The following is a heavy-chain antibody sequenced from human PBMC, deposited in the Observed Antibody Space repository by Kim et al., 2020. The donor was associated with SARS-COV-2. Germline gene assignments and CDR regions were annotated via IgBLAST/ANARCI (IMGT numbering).Heavy chain of an antibody. CDR3: ASSYSVAGPKHSSDY. D-gene: IGHD6-19*01. Sequence: GGSLRLSCAASGFTFSSYSMNWVRQAPGKGLEWVSSISSSSSYIYYADSVKGRFTISRDNAKNSLYLQMNSLRAEDTAVYYCASSYSVAGPKHSSDYWGQGTLVTVSS. CDR1: GFTFSSYS. J-gene: IGHJ4*02. V-gene: IGHV3-21*01. CDR2: ISSSSSYI.